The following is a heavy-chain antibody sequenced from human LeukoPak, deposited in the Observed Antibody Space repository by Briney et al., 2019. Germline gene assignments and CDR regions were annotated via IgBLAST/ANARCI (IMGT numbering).Heavy chain of an antibody. D-gene: IGHD1-26*01. J-gene: IGHJ4*02. V-gene: IGHV4-34*01. CDR1: GGSFSGYY. CDR2: INHSGST. Sequence: SETLSLTCAVYGGSFSGYYWSWIRQPPGKGLEWIGEINHSGSTNYNPSLKSRVTISVDTSKNQFSLKLSSVTAADTAMYFCARGNSRGALDYWGQGTLVTVSS. CDR3: ARGNSRGALDY.